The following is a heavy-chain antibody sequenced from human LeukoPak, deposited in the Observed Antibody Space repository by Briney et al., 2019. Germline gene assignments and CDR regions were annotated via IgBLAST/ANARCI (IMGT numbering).Heavy chain of an antibody. J-gene: IGHJ6*03. CDR2: INPSGGST. CDR1: GYTFTSYY. D-gene: IGHD3-10*01. CDR3: ARDLMVRGPMDV. Sequence: ASVKVSCKASGYTFTSYYMHWVRQAPGQGLEWMGIINPSGGSTSYAQKFQGRVTMTRDMSTSTVYMELSSLRSDDTAVYYCARDLMVRGPMDVWGKGTTVTVSS. V-gene: IGHV1-46*01.